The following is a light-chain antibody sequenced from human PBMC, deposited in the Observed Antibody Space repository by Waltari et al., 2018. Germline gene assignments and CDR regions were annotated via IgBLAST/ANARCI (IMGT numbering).Light chain of an antibody. V-gene: IGKV3-20*01. CDR3: QQYGSSPPRT. CDR1: QSFSSSY. CDR2: GAS. Sequence: EIVFTHSPGTLSLSPGERATLSCRASQSFSSSYLAWYQQKPGQAPRLLIYGASSRAAGIPDRCSGSGSGTVFTLTISRLEPEDFAVYYCQQYGSSPPRTFGQGTKVEIK. J-gene: IGKJ1*01.